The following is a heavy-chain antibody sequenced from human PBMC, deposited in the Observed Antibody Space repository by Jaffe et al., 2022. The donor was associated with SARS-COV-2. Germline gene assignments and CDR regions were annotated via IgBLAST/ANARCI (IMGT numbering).Heavy chain of an antibody. D-gene: IGHD2-2*01. CDR2: INHSGST. CDR1: GGSFSGYY. Sequence: QVQLQQWGAGLLKPSETLSLTCAVYGGSFSGYYWSWIRQPPGKGLEWIGEINHSGSTNYNPSLKSRVTISVDTSKNQFSLKLSSVTAADTAVYYCARAVCKWPVVRYYYYYYYMDVWGKGTTVTVSS. CDR3: ARAVCKWPVVRYYYYYYYMDV. J-gene: IGHJ6*03. V-gene: IGHV4-34*01.